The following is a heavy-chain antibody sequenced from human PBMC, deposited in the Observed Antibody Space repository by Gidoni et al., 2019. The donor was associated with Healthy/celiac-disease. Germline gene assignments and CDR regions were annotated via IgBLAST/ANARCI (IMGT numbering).Heavy chain of an antibody. V-gene: IGHV4-39*01. J-gene: IGHJ5*02. CDR3: ARHWWGSLPNEFDP. CDR1: GGSISSSSYY. Sequence: QLQLQESGPGLVKPSETLSLTCTVSGGSISSSSYYWGWIRQPPGKGLEWIGSIYYSGSTYYNPPLKSRVTISVDTSKNQFSLKLSSVTAADTAVYYCARHWWGSLPNEFDPWGQGTLVTVSS. CDR2: IYYSGST. D-gene: IGHD2-21*01.